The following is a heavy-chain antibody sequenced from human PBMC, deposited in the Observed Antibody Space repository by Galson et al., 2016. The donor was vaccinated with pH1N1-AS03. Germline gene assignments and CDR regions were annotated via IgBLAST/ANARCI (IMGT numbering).Heavy chain of an antibody. V-gene: IGHV4-38-2*01. CDR3: ARPHDYNEYEGCFDI. D-gene: IGHD5-24*01. CDR2: IYHGGST. Sequence: SETLSLTCAVSGYSISSGYYWGWSRQHPGKGLEWIATIYHGGSTYYNTSLTSPVTISIHTSKNQFSLKLNSVTAADTGVYYCARPHDYNEYEGCFDIWGHGTRLTVSS. J-gene: IGHJ3*02. CDR1: GYSISSGYY.